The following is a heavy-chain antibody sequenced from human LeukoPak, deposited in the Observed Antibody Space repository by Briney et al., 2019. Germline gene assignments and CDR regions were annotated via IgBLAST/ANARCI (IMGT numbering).Heavy chain of an antibody. D-gene: IGHD1-26*01. V-gene: IGHV4-59*01. CDR2: ISHTGIT. CDR3: ARVGSYNFDY. Sequence: SETLSLTCTVSGGSISTYYWSWIRQPPGKGLEWIGYISHTGITNYNPSLKSRVTISEDTSKNQFSLRLSSVAAADTAVYYCARVGSYNFDYWGQGTLVTVSS. J-gene: IGHJ4*02. CDR1: GGSISTYY.